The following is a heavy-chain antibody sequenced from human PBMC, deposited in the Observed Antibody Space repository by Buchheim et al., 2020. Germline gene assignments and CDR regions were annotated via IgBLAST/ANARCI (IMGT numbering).Heavy chain of an antibody. CDR2: IRSKAYGGTT. V-gene: IGHV3-49*04. CDR3: TRGYCSGGSCFDY. D-gene: IGHD2-15*01. J-gene: IGHJ4*02. Sequence: EVQLVESGGGLVQPGRSLRLSCTASGFTFGDYAMSWVRQAPGKGLEWVGFIRSKAYGGTTEYAASVNGRFTISRDDSKRIPYLQMNSLKTEDTALYYCTRGYCSGGSCFDYWGQGTL. CDR1: GFTFGDYA.